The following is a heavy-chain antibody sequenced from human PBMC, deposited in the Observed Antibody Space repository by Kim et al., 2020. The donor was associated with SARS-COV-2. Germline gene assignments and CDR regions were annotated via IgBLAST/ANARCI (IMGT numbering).Heavy chain of an antibody. D-gene: IGHD2-15*01. V-gene: IGHV3-74*01. CDR3: VRSDYCSSSSCYNNLQWAYWVDP. Sequence: GGSLRLSCAASQFTFSYYWMHWVRQAPGKGLVWVSRISGDGSNTRYADSVKGRFTISRDNAKNTLYLEMNGLRAEDTAVYYCVRSDYCSSSSCYNNLQWAYWVDPWGPGTLVTLSS. J-gene: IGHJ5*02. CDR2: ISGDGSNT. CDR1: QFTFSYYW.